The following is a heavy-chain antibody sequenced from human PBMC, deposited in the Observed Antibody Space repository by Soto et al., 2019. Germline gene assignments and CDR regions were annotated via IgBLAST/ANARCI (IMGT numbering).Heavy chain of an antibody. V-gene: IGHV4-31*03. D-gene: IGHD2-2*01. CDR2: IYHSGTT. CDR3: ARVRGHQLLGWFDP. J-gene: IGHJ5*02. CDR1: GGSISSGGYY. Sequence: QVQLQESGPGLVKPSQTLSLTCTVSGGSISSGGYYWSWIRQHPGKGLEWIGYIYHSGTTYYNPCLKSRVTRSVDTYKNQFSLKLTSVTAADPAVYYCARVRGHQLLGWFDPWGQGTLVTVSS.